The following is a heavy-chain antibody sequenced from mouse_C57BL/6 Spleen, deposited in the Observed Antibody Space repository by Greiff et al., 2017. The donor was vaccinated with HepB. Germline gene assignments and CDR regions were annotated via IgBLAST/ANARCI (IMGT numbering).Heavy chain of an antibody. J-gene: IGHJ2*01. CDR2: ISYDGSN. Sequence: EVKLQESGPGLVKPSQSLSLTCSVTGYSITSGYYWNWIRQFPGNKLEWMGYISYDGSNNYNPSLKNRISITRDTSKNQFFLKLNSVTTEVTATYYCARERFDYGSNFDYWGQGTTLTVSS. CDR1: GYSITSGYY. CDR3: ARERFDYGSNFDY. V-gene: IGHV3-6*01. D-gene: IGHD1-1*01.